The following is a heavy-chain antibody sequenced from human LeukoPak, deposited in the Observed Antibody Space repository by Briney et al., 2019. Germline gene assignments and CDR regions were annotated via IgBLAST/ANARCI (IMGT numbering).Heavy chain of an antibody. CDR2: INHSGST. CDR3: ARGEDVVVPAAEQPLDV. Sequence: PSETLSLTCAVYGGSFSGYYWSWIRQPPGKGLEWIGEINHSGSTNYNPSLKSRVTISVDTSKNQFSLKLSSVTAADTAVYYCARGEDVVVPAAEQPLDVWGKGTTVTVSS. V-gene: IGHV4-34*01. J-gene: IGHJ6*04. D-gene: IGHD2-2*01. CDR1: GGSFSGYY.